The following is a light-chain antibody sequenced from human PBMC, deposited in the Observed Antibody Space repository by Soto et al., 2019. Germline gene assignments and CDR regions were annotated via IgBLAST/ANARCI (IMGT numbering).Light chain of an antibody. CDR1: QTISGY. CDR2: AAS. Sequence: DIQLTQSPSSLSASVGDRVTITCRAGQTISGYLNWYQQKPETAPKLLIYAASNLQSGVPSRFSGSGSGTVFSLTISSLQPEDLATYYCQQSYSSRLTFGGGTNVEIK. V-gene: IGKV1-39*01. CDR3: QQSYSSRLT. J-gene: IGKJ4*01.